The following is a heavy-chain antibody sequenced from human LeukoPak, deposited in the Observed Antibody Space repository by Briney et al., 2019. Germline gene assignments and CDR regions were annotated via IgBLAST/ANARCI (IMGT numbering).Heavy chain of an antibody. Sequence: SETLSLTCAVYGGSFSGYYWSWIRQPPGKGLEWIGEINHSGSTNYNPSLKSRVTTSIDTSKNQFSLKLSAVTAADTAIYYCARHFRREVLIGSAFDIWGQGTMVTVSS. CDR1: GGSFSGYY. V-gene: IGHV4-34*01. J-gene: IGHJ3*02. CDR2: INHSGST. D-gene: IGHD1-26*01. CDR3: ARHFRREVLIGSAFDI.